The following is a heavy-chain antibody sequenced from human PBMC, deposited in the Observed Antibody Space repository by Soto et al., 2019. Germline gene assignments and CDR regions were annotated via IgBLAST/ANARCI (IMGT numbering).Heavy chain of an antibody. V-gene: IGHV4-31*03. CDR3: ARKQAGFFYGIDY. CDR2: IDGSGYT. CDR1: GGSISTGGYY. Sequence: PSETLSLTCTVSGGSISTGGYYWSWIRQCPGKGLEWLGYIDGSGYTFYNPSLQSRLTLSMDTSKNQFSLKLSSATAADTAVYFCARKQAGFFYGIDYWGQGTLVTVSS. D-gene: IGHD3-3*01. J-gene: IGHJ4*02.